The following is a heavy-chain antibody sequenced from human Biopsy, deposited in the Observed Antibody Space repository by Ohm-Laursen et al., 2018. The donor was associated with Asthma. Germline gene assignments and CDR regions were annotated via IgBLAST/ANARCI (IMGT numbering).Heavy chain of an antibody. CDR2: IIPFYGTA. Sequence: SSVKVSCKPSGGTFSTFGISWVRQAPGQGLEWMGRIIPFYGTATYAQNFQGRLTLTADESTSTAYMELSSLRSEDTAVYFCARDYDGDYVQRHLPLAYWGPGTLVTVSS. D-gene: IGHD4-17*01. CDR3: ARDYDGDYVQRHLPLAY. CDR1: GGTFSTFG. J-gene: IGHJ4*02. V-gene: IGHV1-69*15.